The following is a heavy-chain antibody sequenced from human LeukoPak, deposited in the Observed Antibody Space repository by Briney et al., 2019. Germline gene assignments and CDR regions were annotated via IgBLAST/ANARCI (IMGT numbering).Heavy chain of an antibody. D-gene: IGHD5-18*01. Sequence: GGSLRLSCAASGFIFSSYAMSWVRHAPGKGLEGVSAISGSGGNTYYADSEKGRFTISRDNSKNTLYLQMNSLRAEDMAVYYCAKVRGYSYGPTDYWGQGTLVTVSS. V-gene: IGHV3-23*01. CDR3: AKVRGYSYGPTDY. J-gene: IGHJ4*02. CDR1: GFIFSSYA. CDR2: ISGSGGNT.